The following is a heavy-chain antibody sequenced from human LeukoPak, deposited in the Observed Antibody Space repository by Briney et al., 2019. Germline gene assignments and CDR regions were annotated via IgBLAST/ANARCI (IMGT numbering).Heavy chain of an antibody. Sequence: GGSLRLSCAASGFTFSSYAMSWVRQAPGKGLEWVSAISGSGGSTYYADSVKGRFTISRDNSKNTLYLQMNSLRAEDTAVYYCARKTDSGGQGDYWGPGTLVTVSS. CDR3: ARKTDSGGQGDY. CDR1: GFTFSSYA. CDR2: ISGSGGST. D-gene: IGHD3-22*01. V-gene: IGHV3-23*01. J-gene: IGHJ4*02.